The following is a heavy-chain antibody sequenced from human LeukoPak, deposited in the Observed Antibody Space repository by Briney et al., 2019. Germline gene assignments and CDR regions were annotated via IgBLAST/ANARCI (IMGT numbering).Heavy chain of an antibody. Sequence: SETLSLTCAVYGGSFSGYYWSWIRQPPGKGLEWIGEINHSGSTNYNPSLKSRVTISVDTSKNQFSLKLSSVTAADTAVYYCARQDDYGGKRPAPFDYWGQGTLVTVSS. CDR3: ARQDDYGGKRPAPFDY. CDR2: INHSGST. V-gene: IGHV4-34*01. CDR1: GGSFSGYY. D-gene: IGHD4-23*01. J-gene: IGHJ4*02.